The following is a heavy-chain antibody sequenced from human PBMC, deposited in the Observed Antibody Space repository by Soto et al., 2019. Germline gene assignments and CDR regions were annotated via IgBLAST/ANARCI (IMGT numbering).Heavy chain of an antibody. CDR1: GGTFSSYT. D-gene: IGHD3-10*01. V-gene: IGHV1-69*02. CDR2: IIPILGIA. CDR3: ARASVLFGELYQLNYYYYYGMDV. Sequence: GASVKVSCKASGGTFSSYTISWVRQAPGQGLEWMGRIIPILGIANYAQKFQGRVTITADKSTSTAYMELSSLRSEDTAVYYCARASVLFGELYQLNYYYYYGMDVWGQGTTVTVSS. J-gene: IGHJ6*02.